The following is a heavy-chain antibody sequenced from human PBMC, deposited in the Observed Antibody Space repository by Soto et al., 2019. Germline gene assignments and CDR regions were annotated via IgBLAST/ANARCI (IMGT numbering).Heavy chain of an antibody. CDR1: GNSFTTSA. J-gene: IGHJ4*02. V-gene: IGHV1-3*01. Sequence: QVQLVQSGSEVRKPGASVKISCEASGNSFTTSAIHWVRQAPGQRPEWMGWINAGNGYIKYSQTFQGRVTITRDTSASTVYMDLSSLKYEDTGIYYCTRESAPWGFEHWGQGTRVNVSS. CDR3: TRESAPWGFEH. D-gene: IGHD7-27*01. CDR2: INAGNGYI.